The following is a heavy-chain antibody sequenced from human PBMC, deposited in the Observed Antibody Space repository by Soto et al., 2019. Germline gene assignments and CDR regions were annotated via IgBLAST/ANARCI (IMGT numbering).Heavy chain of an antibody. D-gene: IGHD1-26*01. CDR3: ARDGELIVGATTGYFDY. CDR1: GFTFSSYG. CDR2: IWYDGSNK. V-gene: IGHV3-33*01. J-gene: IGHJ4*02. Sequence: GGSLRLSCAASGFTFSSYGMHWVRQAPGKGLEWVAVIWYDGSNKYYADSVKGRFTISRDNSKNTLYLQMNSLRAEDTAVYYCARDGELIVGATTGYFDYWGQGTLVTVSS.